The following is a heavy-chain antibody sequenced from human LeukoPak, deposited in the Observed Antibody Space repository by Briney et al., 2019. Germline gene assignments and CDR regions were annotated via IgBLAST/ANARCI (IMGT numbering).Heavy chain of an antibody. V-gene: IGHV3-23*01. CDR2: ISDSGGRT. CDR3: AKRGVVIRVILVGFHKEANYFDS. CDR1: GITLSNYG. D-gene: IGHD3-22*01. J-gene: IGHJ4*02. Sequence: PGGSLRLSCAVSGITLSNYGMSWVRQAPGKGLEWVAGISDSGGRTKYADSVKGRFTISRDNPKNTLYLQMNSLRPEDTAVYFCAKRGVVIRVILVGFHKEANYFDSWGQGGLVTASS.